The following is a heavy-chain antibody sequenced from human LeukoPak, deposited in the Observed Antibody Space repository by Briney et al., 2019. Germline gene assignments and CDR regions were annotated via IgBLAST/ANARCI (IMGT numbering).Heavy chain of an antibody. V-gene: IGHV3-23*01. CDR1: GFTISNYD. CDR3: LLAARDY. Sequence: GGSLRLTCAVSGFTISNYDMSWFRQAPGKGLEWVSGISGDGNSAYYADSVKGRFTVSRDISKNTVYLQMSSLRAEDTALYYCLLAARDYWGQGTLVTVSS. CDR2: ISGDGNSA. J-gene: IGHJ4*02. D-gene: IGHD6-25*01.